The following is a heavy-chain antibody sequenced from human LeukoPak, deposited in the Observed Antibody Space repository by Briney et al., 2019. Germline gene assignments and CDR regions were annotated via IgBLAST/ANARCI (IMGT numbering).Heavy chain of an antibody. V-gene: IGHV4-59*08. J-gene: IGHJ4*02. D-gene: IGHD3-10*01. Sequence: SETLSLTCTVSGGSISTYFWSWIRQPPGKGLEGIGDFYYSGSTNYNPSLKSRVTLSVDTSTNQFSLKLSSVTAAATAAYYCARHRVGDRYFDYWGQGNLVTVSS. CDR2: FYYSGST. CDR1: GGSISTYF. CDR3: ARHRVGDRYFDY.